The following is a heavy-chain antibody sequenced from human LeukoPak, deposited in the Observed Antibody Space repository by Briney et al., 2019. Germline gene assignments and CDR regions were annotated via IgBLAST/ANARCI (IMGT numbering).Heavy chain of an antibody. CDR2: INWNGGST. Sequence: GSLRLSFAASGFTFYCYGMSWVRPAPGKGLEWVSGINWNGGSTGYADSVKGRFTISRDNAKNSLYLQMNSLRAEDTALYYCAREAGSGWDAFDIWGQGTMVTVSS. CDR1: GFTFYCYG. V-gene: IGHV3-20*03. CDR3: AREAGSGWDAFDI. D-gene: IGHD6-19*01. J-gene: IGHJ3*02.